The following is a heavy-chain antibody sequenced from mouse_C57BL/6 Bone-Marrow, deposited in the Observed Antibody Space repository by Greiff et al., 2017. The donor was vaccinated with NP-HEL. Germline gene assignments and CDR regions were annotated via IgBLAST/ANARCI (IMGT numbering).Heavy chain of an antibody. CDR3: ERQGLLRYAMDY. CDR1: GFTFSSYG. V-gene: IGHV5-6*01. CDR2: ISSGGSYT. D-gene: IGHD1-1*01. J-gene: IGHJ4*01. Sequence: EVKVVESGGDLVKPGGSLKLSCAASGFTFSSYGMSWVRQTPDKRLEWVATISSGGSYTYYPDSVKGRFTISRDNAKNTLYLQMSSLKSEDTAMYYCERQGLLRYAMDYWGQGTSVTVSS.